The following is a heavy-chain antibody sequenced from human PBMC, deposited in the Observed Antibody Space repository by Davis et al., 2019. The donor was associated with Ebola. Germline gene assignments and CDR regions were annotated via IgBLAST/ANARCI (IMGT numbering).Heavy chain of an antibody. D-gene: IGHD2-21*01. CDR1: GASVSSGTYY. J-gene: IGHJ6*03. Sequence: MPSETLSLTCTVSGASVSSGTYYWNWIRQPPGKGLEWIGYVHHSGITNFDPSLNRRITISLDTSKNQLSLEMSPVTPVDTAMYYCARGLVVPVALLNHMDVWGEGTMVTVSS. CDR3: ARGLVVPVALLNHMDV. CDR2: VHHSGIT. V-gene: IGHV4-61*01.